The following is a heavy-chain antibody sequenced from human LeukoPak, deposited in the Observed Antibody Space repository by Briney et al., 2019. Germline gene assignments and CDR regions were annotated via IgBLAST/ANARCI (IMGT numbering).Heavy chain of an antibody. CDR3: ARRHILTGSYFDY. Sequence: SETLSLTCTVSGGSISSSSYYWGWFRQPPGKGLEWIGSIYYSGSTYYNPSLKSRVTISVDTSKNQFSLKLSSVTAADTAVYYCARRHILTGSYFDYWGQGTLVTVSS. CDR1: GGSISSSSYY. CDR2: IYYSGST. J-gene: IGHJ4*02. V-gene: IGHV4-39*01. D-gene: IGHD3-9*01.